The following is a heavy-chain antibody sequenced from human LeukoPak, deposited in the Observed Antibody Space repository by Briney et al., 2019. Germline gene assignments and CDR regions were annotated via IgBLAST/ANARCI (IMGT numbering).Heavy chain of an antibody. Sequence: ASVPVPCKVSVYTLHELSMQWVRQAAGKGLAWMGGFDPEDGETIYAQKFQGRVTMTEDTSTDTAYMELSSLRSEDTAVYYCATDSSVRYGLFQSGRMHVWGQGTTVTVCS. V-gene: IGHV1-24*01. CDR1: VYTLHELS. J-gene: IGHJ6*02. CDR2: FDPEDGET. D-gene: IGHD3-22*01. CDR3: ATDSSVRYGLFQSGRMHV.